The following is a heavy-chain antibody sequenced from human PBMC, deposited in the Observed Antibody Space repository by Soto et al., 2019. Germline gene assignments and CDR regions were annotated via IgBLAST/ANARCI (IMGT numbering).Heavy chain of an antibody. Sequence: GGSLRLSCAASGFTFSSYSMNWVRQAPGKGLEWVSSISSSSSYIYYADSVKGRFTISRDNAKNSLYLQMNSLRAEDTAVYYCARDTSGHKGTQGEFDYWGQGTLVTVSS. J-gene: IGHJ4*02. CDR3: ARDTSGHKGTQGEFDY. V-gene: IGHV3-21*01. CDR1: GFTFSSYS. CDR2: ISSSSSYI. D-gene: IGHD3-16*01.